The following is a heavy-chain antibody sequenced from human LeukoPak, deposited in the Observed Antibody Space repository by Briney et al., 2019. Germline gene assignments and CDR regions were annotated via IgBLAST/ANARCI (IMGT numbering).Heavy chain of an antibody. D-gene: IGHD1-26*01. Sequence: SETLSLTCTVSGGSISSYYWSWIRQPPGKGLEWIGYIYYSGSTYYNPSLKSRVTISVDTSKNQFSLKLSSVTAADTAVYYCARSPVGGSPGYFGYWGQGTLVTVSS. CDR1: GGSISSYY. CDR2: IYYSGST. CDR3: ARSPVGGSPGYFGY. V-gene: IGHV4-59*01. J-gene: IGHJ4*02.